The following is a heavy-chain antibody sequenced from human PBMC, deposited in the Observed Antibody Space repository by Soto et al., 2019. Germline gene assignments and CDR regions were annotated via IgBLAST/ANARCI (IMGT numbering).Heavy chain of an antibody. J-gene: IGHJ6*02. CDR2: VNSAGSST. Sequence: GGSLSLSCAASGFTFSSYWMPWVRHAPGTGLVWVSRVNSAGSSTSYVASVKGRFTIPRDNAKNTLYLQMNSLRAEDTAVYYCARRQPYYYYYGMDVWGQGTTVTVSS. CDR1: GFTFSSYW. CDR3: ARRQPYYYYYGMDV. D-gene: IGHD6-13*01. V-gene: IGHV3-74*01.